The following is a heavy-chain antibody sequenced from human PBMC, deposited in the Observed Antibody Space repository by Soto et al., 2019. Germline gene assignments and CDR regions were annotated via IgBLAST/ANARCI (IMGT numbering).Heavy chain of an antibody. CDR1: GYSFTSYH. CDR2: INPSGGTT. D-gene: IGHD6-6*01. V-gene: IGHV1-46*01. Sequence: ASVKVSCKASGYSFTSYHMYWVRQAPGQGLEWMGIINPSGGTTSYAQKFQGRVTLTRDTSTGTVYTELNSLRSKDTAVYYCARDQGSSSSVYYAMDVWGQGTTVTVSS. CDR3: ARDQGSSSSVYYAMDV. J-gene: IGHJ6*02.